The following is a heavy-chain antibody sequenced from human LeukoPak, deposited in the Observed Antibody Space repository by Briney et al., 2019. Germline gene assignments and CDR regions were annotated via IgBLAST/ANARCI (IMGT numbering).Heavy chain of an antibody. CDR3: ANLPYNWSEYCDDY. V-gene: IGHV3-30*02. CDR1: GFTFTNYG. D-gene: IGHD1-1*01. J-gene: IGHJ4*02. CDR2: IASDGNYR. Sequence: PGGSLTLSCAASGFTFTNYGMHWVRQAPGKGREGVAYIASDGNYRDYVDSVRGRFTVSRDNSKNTLYLQMDSLRAEDTAVYYCANLPYNWSEYCDDYWGQGTLVTVSS.